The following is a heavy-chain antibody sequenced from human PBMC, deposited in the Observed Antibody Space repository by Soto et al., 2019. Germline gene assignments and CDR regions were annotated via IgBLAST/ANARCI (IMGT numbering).Heavy chain of an antibody. CDR3: TTGPTYGDYYYYGMDV. Sequence: PGGSLRLSCAASGFTFSNAWMSWVRQAPGKGLEWVGRIKSKTDGGTTDYAAPVKGRFTISRDDSKNTLYLQMNSLKTEDTAVYYCTTGPTYGDYYYYGMDVWGQGTTVTVSS. D-gene: IGHD4-17*01. CDR1: GFTFSNAW. V-gene: IGHV3-15*01. J-gene: IGHJ6*02. CDR2: IKSKTDGGTT.